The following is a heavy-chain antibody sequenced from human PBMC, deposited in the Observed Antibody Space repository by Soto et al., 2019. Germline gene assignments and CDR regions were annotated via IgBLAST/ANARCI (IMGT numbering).Heavy chain of an antibody. CDR3: VSSYGSYYYYGMDV. CDR2: ISYDGSNK. CDR1: GFTFSSYA. D-gene: IGHD5-18*01. V-gene: IGHV3-30-3*01. Sequence: QVQLVESGGGVVQPGRSLRLSCAASGFTFSSYAMHWVRQAPGKGLEWVAVISYDGSNKYYADSVKGRFTISRDNSKNTLYLQMNSLRAEDTAVYYYVSSYGSYYYYGMDVWGQGTTVTVSS. J-gene: IGHJ6*02.